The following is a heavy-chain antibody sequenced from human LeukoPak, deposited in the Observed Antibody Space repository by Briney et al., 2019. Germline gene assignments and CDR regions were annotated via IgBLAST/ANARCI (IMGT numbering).Heavy chain of an antibody. Sequence: ASVKVSCKASGYTFTSYGISWVRQAPGQGLAWMGWISAYNGNTNYAQKLQGRVTMTTDTSTSTAYMELRSVRSDDTAVYYCARMYSSGWYGDYWGQGTLVTVSS. D-gene: IGHD6-19*01. CDR2: ISAYNGNT. CDR3: ARMYSSGWYGDY. V-gene: IGHV1-18*01. J-gene: IGHJ4*02. CDR1: GYTFTSYG.